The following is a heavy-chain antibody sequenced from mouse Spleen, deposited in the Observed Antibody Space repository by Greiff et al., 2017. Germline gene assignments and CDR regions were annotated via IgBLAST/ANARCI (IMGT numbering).Heavy chain of an antibody. D-gene: IGHD2-3*01. CDR3: ARHGAYDGYYYWYFDV. CDR2: FYPGSGSI. CDR1: GYTFTEYT. Sequence: QVQLKESGAELVKPGASVKLSCKASGYTFTEYTIHWVKQRSGQGLEWIGWFYPGSGSIKYNEKFKDKATLTADKSSSTVYMELSRLTSEDSAVYFCARHGAYDGYYYWYFDVWGAGTTVTVSS. J-gene: IGHJ1*01. V-gene: IGHV1-62-2*01.